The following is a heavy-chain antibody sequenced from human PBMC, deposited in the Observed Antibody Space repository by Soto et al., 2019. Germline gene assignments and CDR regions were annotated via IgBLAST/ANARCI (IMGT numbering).Heavy chain of an antibody. D-gene: IGHD2-2*01. V-gene: IGHV1-2*04. J-gene: IGHJ6*02. CDR1: GYTFTGYY. CDR2: MNPNSGGT. Sequence: QVQLVQSGAEVKKPGASVKVSCKASGYTFTGYYMHWVRQAPGQGLEWMGWMNPNSGGTNYAQKFQGWVTMTRDTSISTAYMELSRLRSDDTAVYYCARDRGYCSSTSCYGYGMDVWGQGTTVTVSS. CDR3: ARDRGYCSSTSCYGYGMDV.